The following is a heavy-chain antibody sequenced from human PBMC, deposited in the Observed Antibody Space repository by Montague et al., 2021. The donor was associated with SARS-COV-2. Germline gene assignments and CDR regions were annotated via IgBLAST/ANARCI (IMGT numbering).Heavy chain of an antibody. J-gene: IGHJ4*02. D-gene: IGHD3-22*01. CDR1: GFTFSSFG. V-gene: IGHV3-33*06. Sequence: SLRLSCAASGFTFSSFGMHWVRQAPGKGLEWVAALWYDGGNKYYADSVKGRFTISRDNSKNTLYLQMNSLRAEDTAVYYCAKAHYYDSSGYYFWGQGTLVTVSS. CDR2: LWYDGGNK. CDR3: AKAHYYDSSGYYF.